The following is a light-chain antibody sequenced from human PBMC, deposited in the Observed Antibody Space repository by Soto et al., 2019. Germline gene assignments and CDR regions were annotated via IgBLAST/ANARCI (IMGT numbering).Light chain of an antibody. V-gene: IGLV2-11*01. Sequence: QSVLTQPRSVSGSPGQSVTISCTGTSSDVGGYNYVSWYQQHPGKAPQLIIYDVSKRPSGVPDRFSGSKSGNTASLTISGLQAEDEADYYCCSYAGSVVFGGGTKLTVL. CDR3: CSYAGSVV. J-gene: IGLJ2*01. CDR2: DVS. CDR1: SSDVGGYNY.